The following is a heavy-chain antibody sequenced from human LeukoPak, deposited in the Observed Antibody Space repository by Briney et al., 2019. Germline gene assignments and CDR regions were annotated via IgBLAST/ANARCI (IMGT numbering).Heavy chain of an antibody. D-gene: IGHD2-21*01. CDR3: VRGDWYFES. Sequence: GGSLRLSCATSGFNFSDSRMTWVRQAPGKGLQWVANINRDGTEKHFLDSVEGRFTISGDNAKKSLYLQMSSLRPQDTAVYFCVRGDWYFESWGQGTLVTVSS. CDR1: GFNFSDSR. CDR2: INRDGTEK. V-gene: IGHV3-7*04. J-gene: IGHJ4*02.